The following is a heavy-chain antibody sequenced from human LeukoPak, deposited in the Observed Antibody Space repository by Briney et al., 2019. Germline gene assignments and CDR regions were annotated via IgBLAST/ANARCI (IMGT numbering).Heavy chain of an antibody. CDR3: AREDSSGYYWDY. CDR1: GFTASSNY. J-gene: IGHJ4*02. Sequence: PGGSLRLSCAASGFTASSNYMSWVRQAPGKGLEWVSVIYSGGSTYYADSVKGRFTISRDNSKNTLYLQMNSLRAEDTAVYYCAREDSSGYYWDYWGQGTLVTVSS. D-gene: IGHD3-22*01. V-gene: IGHV3-53*01. CDR2: IYSGGST.